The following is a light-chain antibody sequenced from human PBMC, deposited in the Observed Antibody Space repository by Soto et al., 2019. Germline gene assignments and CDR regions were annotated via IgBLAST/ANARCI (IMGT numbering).Light chain of an antibody. CDR3: CSFAASYYYV. CDR1: SSNIGNNY. Sequence: QSVLTQPPSVSAAPGQNVTISCSGTSSNIGNNYVSWYQHLPGTAPRILIYDNYKRPSGIPDRFSGFKSGTSATLGITGLQTGDEADYSCCSFAASYYYVLGHGTKVTVL. J-gene: IGLJ1*01. V-gene: IGLV1-51*01. CDR2: DNY.